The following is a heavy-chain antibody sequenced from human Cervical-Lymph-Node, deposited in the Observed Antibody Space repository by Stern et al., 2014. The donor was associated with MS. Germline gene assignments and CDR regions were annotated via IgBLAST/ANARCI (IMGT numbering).Heavy chain of an antibody. CDR1: GFTFSSYG. D-gene: IGHD2-15*01. J-gene: IGHJ6*02. Sequence: QVQLVQSGGGVVQPGRSLRLSCAASGFTFSSYGMHWVRQAPGKGLEWVAVIWYDGSNKYYADSVKGRFTISRDNSKNTLYLQMNSLRAEDTAVYYCAREWACSGGSCYSDYYYYGMDVWGQGTTVTVSS. V-gene: IGHV3-33*01. CDR3: AREWACSGGSCYSDYYYYGMDV. CDR2: IWYDGSNK.